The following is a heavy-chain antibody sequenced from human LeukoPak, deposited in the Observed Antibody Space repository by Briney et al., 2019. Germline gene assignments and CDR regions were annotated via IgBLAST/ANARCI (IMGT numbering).Heavy chain of an antibody. CDR2: IYPGDSDT. V-gene: IGHV5-51*01. CDR3: ARLYESSGSYSGYYFEY. D-gene: IGHD3-22*01. J-gene: IGHJ4*02. CDR1: GYSFTSFW. Sequence: GESLKISCKASGYSFTSFWVAWVGQMPGKGLEGMGIIYPGDSDTRYSPSSPGQVTISADKSISTAYLQWRSLKASDLAMYYCARLYESSGSYSGYYFEYWGQGHLVTVSS.